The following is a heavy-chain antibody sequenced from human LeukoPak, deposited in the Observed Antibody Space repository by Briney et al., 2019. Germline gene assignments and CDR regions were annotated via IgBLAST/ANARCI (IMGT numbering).Heavy chain of an antibody. CDR1: GFTFSDYY. D-gene: IGHD5-24*01. Sequence: GSLRLSCAASGFTFSDYYMSWIRQAPGKGLEWIGSIYYNLSTSYNPSLLSRGTISVDTSKNQFSLRLTSVTAADTAMYYCAKGGDAYKVGNYWGPGTMVTVSP. V-gene: IGHV4-38-2*01. CDR2: IYYNLST. CDR3: AKGGDAYKVGNY. J-gene: IGHJ1*01.